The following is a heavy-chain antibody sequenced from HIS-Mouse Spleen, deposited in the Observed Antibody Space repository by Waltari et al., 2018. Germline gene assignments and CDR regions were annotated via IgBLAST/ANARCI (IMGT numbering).Heavy chain of an antibody. V-gene: IGHV4-39*07. CDR2: IYYSGCT. CDR3: AREIPYSSSWYDWYFDL. Sequence: QLQLQESGPGLVKPSETLSLTCTVSGGSIRSSSYYWGWLRQPPGKGLEWIWLIYYSGCTYYNPSLTSRVTISVDTSKNQFSLKLSSVTAADTAVYYCAREIPYSSSWYDWYFDLWGRGTLVTVSS. CDR1: GGSIRSSSYY. J-gene: IGHJ2*01. D-gene: IGHD6-13*01.